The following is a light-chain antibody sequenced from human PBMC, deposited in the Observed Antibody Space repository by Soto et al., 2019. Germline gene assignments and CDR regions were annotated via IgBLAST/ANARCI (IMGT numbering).Light chain of an antibody. Sequence: EIVLTQSPGTLSLSPGERATLSCRASQSVSSYLAWYQQKPGQAPRPLIYDVSNRATGIPARFSGSGSGTDFTLTISKLEPEDFAVYYCQQYASSAITFGQGTRLEIK. V-gene: IGKV3-20*01. CDR3: QQYASSAIT. CDR1: QSVSSY. CDR2: DVS. J-gene: IGKJ5*01.